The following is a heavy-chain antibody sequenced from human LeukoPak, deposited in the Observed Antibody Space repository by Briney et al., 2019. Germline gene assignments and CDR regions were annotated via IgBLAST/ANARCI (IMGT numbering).Heavy chain of an antibody. D-gene: IGHD1-26*01. V-gene: IGHV3-7*03. CDR1: GLTFGSCW. CDR2: INQDGSQK. Sequence: GGSLRLSCAASGLTFGSCWMNWVRQTPGKGLEWVANINQDGSQKFYVDSVKGRFTISRDNANNSLYLQMNSLRDEDTALYYCAKDQRWESPHYLDSWGQGTLVTVSS. J-gene: IGHJ4*02. CDR3: AKDQRWESPHYLDS.